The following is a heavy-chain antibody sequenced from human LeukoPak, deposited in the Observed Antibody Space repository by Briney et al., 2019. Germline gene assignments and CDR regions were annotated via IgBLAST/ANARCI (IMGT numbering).Heavy chain of an antibody. V-gene: IGHV3-30*02. J-gene: IGHJ1*01. Sequence: GGPLRLSCAASGFTFRSYGMHGLPHAPGEALEGVAFMRYDGSNKYYADSVKGRFTISRDNSKNPLNLQMTSLRAEDTAVYYCASIAAAGTNFQHWGQGTLVTVSS. CDR3: ASIAAAGTNFQH. CDR2: MRYDGSNK. D-gene: IGHD6-13*01. CDR1: GFTFRSYG.